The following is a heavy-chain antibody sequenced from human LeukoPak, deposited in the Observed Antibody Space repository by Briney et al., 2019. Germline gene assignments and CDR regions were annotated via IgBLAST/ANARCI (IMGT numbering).Heavy chain of an antibody. J-gene: IGHJ4*02. D-gene: IGHD2-15*01. V-gene: IGHV3-30*18. CDR1: GXTFSSYG. CDR3: AKDVREIVVVVAATRIAVAGTFDY. Sequence: GRSLRLSCAASGXTFSSYGMHWVRQAPGKGLEWVAVISYDGSNKYYADSVKGRITISRDNSKNTLYLQMNSLRAEDTAVYYCAKDVREIVVVVAATRIAVAGTFDYWGQGTLVTVSS. CDR2: ISYDGSNK.